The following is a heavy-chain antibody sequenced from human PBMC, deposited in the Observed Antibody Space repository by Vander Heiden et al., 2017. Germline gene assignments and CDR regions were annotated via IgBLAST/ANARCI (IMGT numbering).Heavy chain of an antibody. J-gene: IGHJ4*02. CDR3: VKVKWGEAAGSTAWDY. CDR2: ISGSGRTT. D-gene: IGHD3-10*01. CDR1: GFPFSTDA. Sequence: EVQLLDSGGVLVQTGGSLSLSCEASGFPFSTDAVGWVRQATGKGLEWGSGISGSGRTTHYADSVKGRFTISRDNSKNTLFLQMNSLRGEDTAVYDCVKVKWGEAAGSTAWDYWGKGTLVTVSS. V-gene: IGHV3-23*01.